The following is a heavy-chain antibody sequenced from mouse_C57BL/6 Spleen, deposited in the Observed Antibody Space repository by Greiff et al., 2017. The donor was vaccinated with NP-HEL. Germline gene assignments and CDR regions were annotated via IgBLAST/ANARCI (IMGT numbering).Heavy chain of an antibody. CDR1: GYTFTSYW. V-gene: IGHV1-50*01. CDR2: IDPSDSYI. CDR3: ARSENDYDGGPFAY. J-gene: IGHJ3*01. D-gene: IGHD2-4*01. Sequence: VQLQQPGAELVKPGASVKLSCKASGYTFTSYWMKWVKQRPGQGLEWIGEIDPSDSYINYNQKFKGKATLTVDTSSSTAYMQLSSLTSEDSAVYYCARSENDYDGGPFAYWGQGTLVTVSA.